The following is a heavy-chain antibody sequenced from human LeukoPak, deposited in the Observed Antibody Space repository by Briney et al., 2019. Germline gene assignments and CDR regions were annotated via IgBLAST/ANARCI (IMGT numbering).Heavy chain of an antibody. D-gene: IGHD4-17*01. CDR2: IGGGGATT. Sequence: GGSLRLSCAASGFTFSSYTMSWLRQAPGKGLEWGSVIGGGGATTYYADSAKGRFTISRDNSKNMLYLQMSSLRAGDAAVYYCARRPSGDREDFDYWGQGTLVTVSS. J-gene: IGHJ4*02. V-gene: IGHV3-23*01. CDR1: GFTFSSYT. CDR3: ARRPSGDREDFDY.